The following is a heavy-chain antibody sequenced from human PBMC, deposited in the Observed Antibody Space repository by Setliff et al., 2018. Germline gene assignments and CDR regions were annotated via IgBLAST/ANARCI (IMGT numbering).Heavy chain of an antibody. D-gene: IGHD1-20*01. CDR3: AKFSRYTDSQGEFDF. CDR2: IRFDGRKQ. V-gene: IGHV3-30*02. Sequence: GGSLRLSCAASGFNFSSFGMHWVRQTPGKGLEWIGHIRFDGRKQNYADSVTGRFTISRNNSKSTVYLLLNGLTVDDTAMYYCAKFSRYTDSQGEFDFWGQGALVTVSS. J-gene: IGHJ4*02. CDR1: GFNFSSFG.